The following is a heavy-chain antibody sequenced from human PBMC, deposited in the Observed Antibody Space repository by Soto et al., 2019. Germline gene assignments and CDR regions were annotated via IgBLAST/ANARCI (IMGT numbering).Heavy chain of an antibody. V-gene: IGHV4-59*01. Sequence: SETLSLTCTVSGGSISSYYWSWIRQPPGKGLEWIGYIYYSWSTNYNPSLKSRVTISVDTSKNQFSLKLSSVTAADTAVYYCARDRRGAYDAFDIWGQGTMVTVSS. CDR2: IYYSWST. J-gene: IGHJ3*02. CDR3: ARDRRGAYDAFDI. D-gene: IGHD3-16*01. CDR1: GGSISSYY.